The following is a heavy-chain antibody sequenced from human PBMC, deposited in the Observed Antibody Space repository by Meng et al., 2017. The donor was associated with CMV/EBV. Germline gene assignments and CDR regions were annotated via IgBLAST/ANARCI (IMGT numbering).Heavy chain of an antibody. V-gene: IGHV3-15*01. CDR3: TTGLTMVRGVITYYYYYGMDV. CDR1: GFTFSNAW. J-gene: IGHJ6*02. Sequence: GESLKISCAASGFTFSNAWMSWVRQAPGKGLEWVGRIKSKTDGGTTDYAAPVKGRFTIPRDDSKNTLYLQMNSLKTEDTAVYYCTTGLTMVRGVITYYYYYGMDVWGQGTTVTVSS. CDR2: IKSKTDGGTT. D-gene: IGHD3-10*01.